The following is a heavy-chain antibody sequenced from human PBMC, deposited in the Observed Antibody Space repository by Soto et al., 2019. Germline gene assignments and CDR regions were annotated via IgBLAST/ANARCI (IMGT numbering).Heavy chain of an antibody. V-gene: IGHV4-31*03. Sequence: SETLSLTCTVSGGSISSGGYYWSWIRQHPGKGLEWIGYIYYSGSTYYNPSLKSRVTISVDTSKNQFSLKLSSVTAADTAVYYCARYGDSSGYYPNWFDPWGQGTLVTVSS. D-gene: IGHD3-22*01. J-gene: IGHJ5*02. CDR3: ARYGDSSGYYPNWFDP. CDR1: GGSISSGGYY. CDR2: IYYSGST.